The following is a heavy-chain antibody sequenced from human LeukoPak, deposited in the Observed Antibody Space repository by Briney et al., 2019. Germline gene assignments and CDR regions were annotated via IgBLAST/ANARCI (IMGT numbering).Heavy chain of an antibody. D-gene: IGHD3-3*01. CDR2: ISSSSSYI. J-gene: IGHJ4*02. V-gene: IGHV3-21*01. CDR3: AREFFYGQSYCEFWSGYSYYFDY. Sequence: GGSLRLSCAASGFTFSSYSMNWVRQAPGKGLEWVSSISSSSSYIYYADSVKGRFTISRDNAKNSLYLQMNSLRAEDTAVYYCAREFFYGQSYCEFWSGYSYYFDYWGQGTLVTVSS. CDR1: GFTFSSYS.